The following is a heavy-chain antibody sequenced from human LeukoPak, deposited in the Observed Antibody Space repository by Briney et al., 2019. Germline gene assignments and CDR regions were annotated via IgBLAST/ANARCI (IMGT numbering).Heavy chain of an antibody. J-gene: IGHJ4*02. CDR2: IYCSGGTT. V-gene: IGHV1-46*01. CDR1: GYTFSSYY. CDR3: ARSTSSSGRPLYYFDY. D-gene: IGHD1-26*01. Sequence: GASVKVSCKASGYTFSSYYIHWLRQAPGQGLEWMGMIYCSGGTTNYAQKFQGRVTMTRDTATSTVYMELSSLRSEDTAAFYCARSTSSSGRPLYYFDYWGQGSLLTVSS.